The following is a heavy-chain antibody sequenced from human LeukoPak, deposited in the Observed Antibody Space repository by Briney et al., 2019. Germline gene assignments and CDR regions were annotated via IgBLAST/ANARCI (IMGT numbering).Heavy chain of an antibody. V-gene: IGHV3-30-3*01. CDR1: GFTFSSCA. D-gene: IGHD5-18*01. Sequence: PGGSLRLSCAASGFTFSSCAMHWVRQAPGKGLEWVGVISYDGSNKYYADSVKGRFTISRDNSKNTLYLQMNSLRAEDTAVYYCARDGGRGYSYGIYWGQGTPVTVSA. CDR3: ARDGGRGYSYGIY. J-gene: IGHJ4*02. CDR2: ISYDGSNK.